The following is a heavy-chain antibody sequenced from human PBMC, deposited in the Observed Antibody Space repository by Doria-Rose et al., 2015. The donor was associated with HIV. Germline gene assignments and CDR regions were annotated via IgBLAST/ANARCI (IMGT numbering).Heavy chain of an antibody. CDR2: IIPILDIV. D-gene: IGHD1-26*01. CDR1: GGTFSNYT. V-gene: IGHV1-69*02. J-gene: IGHJ4*02. CDR3: ASQWERSSFDY. Sequence: QVQLVQSGSEVKKPGSSVKVSCKASGGTFSNYTISWVRQAPGQGLEWMGRIIPILDIVNYALRFQGRVTISADESTSTAYMELSSLRSEDTAIYYWASQWERSSFDYWGQGTMVSVAS.